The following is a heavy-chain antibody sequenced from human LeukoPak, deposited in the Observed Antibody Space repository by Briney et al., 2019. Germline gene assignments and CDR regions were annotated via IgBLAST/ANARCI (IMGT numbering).Heavy chain of an antibody. CDR2: INHSGNT. D-gene: IGHD1-26*01. V-gene: IGHV4-34*01. CDR1: GGSLSGYY. J-gene: IGHJ4*02. Sequence: AETLSLTCAVYGGSLSGYYWSWIRQPPGNGLEWIGEINHSGNTNYNPSLKSRVTMSVDTSKNHFYLKPSSVTAADTAVYYCARQGSGTSYYYYTFPYWGQGTLVTVSS. CDR3: ARQGSGTSYYYYTFPY.